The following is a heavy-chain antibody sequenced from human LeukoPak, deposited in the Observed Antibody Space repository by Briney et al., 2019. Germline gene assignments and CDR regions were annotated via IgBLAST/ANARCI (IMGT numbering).Heavy chain of an antibody. V-gene: IGHV3-23*01. D-gene: IGHD5-18*01. Sequence: GGSLRLSCAASGFTFSSHTMSWVRQAPGKGLEWVSAISGSGSSTFYADSVKGRFTISRDNSKNTLYLQMNSLRAEDTAVYYCARDLGVDTAMVIWGQGTLVTVSS. J-gene: IGHJ4*02. CDR2: ISGSGSST. CDR1: GFTFSSHT. CDR3: ARDLGVDTAMVI.